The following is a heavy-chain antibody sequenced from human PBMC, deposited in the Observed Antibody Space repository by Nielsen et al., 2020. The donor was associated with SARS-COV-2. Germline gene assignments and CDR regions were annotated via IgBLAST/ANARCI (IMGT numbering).Heavy chain of an antibody. CDR1: GFTFSSYS. CDR3: ARDSGGGVLWFGELLGYYYYGMDV. J-gene: IGHJ6*02. D-gene: IGHD3-10*01. Sequence: GGALRLYCAASGFTFSSYSMNWVRQAPGKGLEWVSSISSSSSYIYYADSVKGRFTISRDNAKNSLYLQMNSLRAEDTAVYYCARDSGGGVLWFGELLGYYYYGMDVWGQGTTVTVSS. CDR2: ISSSSSYI. V-gene: IGHV3-21*01.